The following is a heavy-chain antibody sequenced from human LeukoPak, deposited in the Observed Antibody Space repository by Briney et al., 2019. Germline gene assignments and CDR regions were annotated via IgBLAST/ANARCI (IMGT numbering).Heavy chain of an antibody. CDR3: ARVRDCSSTSCYTYYYYGMDV. CDR2: IIPILCIA. J-gene: IGHJ6*02. D-gene: IGHD2-2*01. V-gene: IGHV1-69*02. Sequence: SVKVSCKASGGTFSSYTISWVRQAPGQGLEWMGRIIPILCIANYAQKFQGRVTITADKSTSTAYMELSSLRSEDTAVYYCARVRDCSSTSCYTYYYYGMDVWGQGTTVTVSS. CDR1: GGTFSSYT.